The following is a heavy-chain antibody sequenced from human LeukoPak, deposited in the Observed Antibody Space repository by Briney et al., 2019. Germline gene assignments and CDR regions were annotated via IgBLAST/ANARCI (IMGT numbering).Heavy chain of an antibody. D-gene: IGHD3-22*01. V-gene: IGHV4-34*01. J-gene: IGHJ4*02. CDR3: ARGFDSSGYYDY. Sequence: ASETLSLTXAVYGGSFSGYYWSWIRQPPGKGLEWIGEINHSGSTNYNPSLKSRVTISVDTSKNQFSLKLSSVTAADTAVYYCARGFDSSGYYDYWGQGTLVTVSS. CDR2: INHSGST. CDR1: GGSFSGYY.